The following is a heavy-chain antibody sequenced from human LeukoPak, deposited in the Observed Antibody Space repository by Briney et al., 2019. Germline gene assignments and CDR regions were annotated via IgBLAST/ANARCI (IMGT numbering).Heavy chain of an antibody. D-gene: IGHD6-19*01. Sequence: SGGSLRLSCAASGFTFSSYWMSWVRQAPGKGLEWVAVISYDGSNKYYADSVKGRFTISRDNSKNTLYLQMNSLRAEDTAVYYCARDSRLDGIYWGQGTLVTVSS. CDR2: ISYDGSNK. CDR3: ARDSRLDGIY. V-gene: IGHV3-30*01. CDR1: GFTFSSYW. J-gene: IGHJ4*02.